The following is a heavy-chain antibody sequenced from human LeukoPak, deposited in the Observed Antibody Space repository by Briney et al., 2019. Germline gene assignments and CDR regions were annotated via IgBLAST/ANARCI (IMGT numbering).Heavy chain of an antibody. CDR2: IIPILGIA. CDR1: GGTFSSYA. D-gene: IGHD1-26*01. Sequence: SVKVSCKASGGTFSSYAISWVRQAPGQGLEWMGRIIPILGIANYAQKFQGRVTITADKSTSTAYMELSSLRSEDTAVYYCARVLRPGGWELRDYWGQGTLVTVSS. CDR3: ARVLRPGGWELRDY. V-gene: IGHV1-69*04. J-gene: IGHJ4*02.